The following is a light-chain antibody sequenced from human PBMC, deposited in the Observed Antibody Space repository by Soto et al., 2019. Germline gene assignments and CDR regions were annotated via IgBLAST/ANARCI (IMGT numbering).Light chain of an antibody. CDR3: GSFTTSRIWV. Sequence: QSALTQPPSASGSPGQSVTISCTGTSSDVGSYKFVSWYQQHPGKVPKLMIYEVSKRPSGVPDRFSGSKSGNTASLTISGLQVEDEAEYFCGSFTTSRIWVFGGGTKLTVL. CDR1: SSDVGSYKF. V-gene: IGLV2-8*01. CDR2: EVS. J-gene: IGLJ3*02.